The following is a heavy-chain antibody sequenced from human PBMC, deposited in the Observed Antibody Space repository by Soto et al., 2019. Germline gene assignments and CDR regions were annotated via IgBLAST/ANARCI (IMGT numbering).Heavy chain of an antibody. CDR2: IYPNDSDT. Sequence: PGESLKISCKGSGYSFTSYWIGWVRQMPGKGLEWMGTIYPNDSDTRYSPSFQGHVTISVDKSISTAYLQWSSLKASDTAMYCCATPAWIQLWSFNYWGQGTLVTVSS. CDR1: GYSFTSYW. D-gene: IGHD5-18*01. J-gene: IGHJ4*02. CDR3: ATPAWIQLWSFNY. V-gene: IGHV5-51*01.